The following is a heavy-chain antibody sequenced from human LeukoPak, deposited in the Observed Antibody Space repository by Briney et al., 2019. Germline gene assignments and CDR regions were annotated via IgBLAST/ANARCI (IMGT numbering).Heavy chain of an antibody. D-gene: IGHD3-10*01. CDR2: IDYSGST. V-gene: IGHV4-31*03. J-gene: IGHJ4*02. CDR1: GGSISSGGYN. Sequence: SETLSLTCTVSGGSISSGGYNWNWIRQHPGKGLEWIGYIDYSGSTSYNPSLKSRVIISIDRSKNQFSLKLSSVTAADSAVYYCARDGGYGSGSYYMAYWGQGTLVNVSS. CDR3: ARDGGYGSGSYYMAY.